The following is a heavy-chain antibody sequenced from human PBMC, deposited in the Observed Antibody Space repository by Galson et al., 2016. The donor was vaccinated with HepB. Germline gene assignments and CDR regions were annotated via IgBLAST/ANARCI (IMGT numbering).Heavy chain of an antibody. CDR2: ISYDGSNK. D-gene: IGHD3-10*01. J-gene: IGHJ4*02. V-gene: IGHV3-30*19. CDR1: GFSFNNYG. Sequence: SLRLSCAASGFSFNNYGMHWVRQAPGKGLEWVAVISYDGSNKYYADSLKGRFTISRDNSMNTLYLQMNSLRDEDTAVYYCVRDRDRGTLVRGVDYWGQGTLVTVSS. CDR3: VRDRDRGTLVRGVDY.